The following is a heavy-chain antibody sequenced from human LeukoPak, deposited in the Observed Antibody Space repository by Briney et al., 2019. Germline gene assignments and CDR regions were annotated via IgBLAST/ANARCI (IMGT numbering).Heavy chain of an antibody. V-gene: IGHV4-59*01. CDR2: IYSYGST. CDR1: GGSISIYY. Sequence: SETLSLTCTVSGGSISIYYWSWIRQPPGKGLEWIGYIYSYGSTNYNPSLKSRVTISVDTSKNQFSLRLTSVTAADTAVYYCAKDGPTGPWGQGTLVTVSS. CDR3: AKDGPTGP. D-gene: IGHD1-26*01. J-gene: IGHJ4*02.